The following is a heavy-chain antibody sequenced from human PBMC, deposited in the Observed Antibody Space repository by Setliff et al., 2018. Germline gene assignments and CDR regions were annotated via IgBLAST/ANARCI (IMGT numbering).Heavy chain of an antibody. Sequence: GESLTISFAASGFTFSYYWMSWVRQAPGKGLEWVANIQQDGSEKYHVDSVMGRFTISRDNAKNTLYLQMNSLRAEDTAVYYCARARYCSSTSCYYYYYMDVWGKGTTVTVSS. V-gene: IGHV3-7*01. CDR2: IQQDGSEK. CDR1: GFTFSYYW. J-gene: IGHJ6*03. D-gene: IGHD2-2*01. CDR3: ARARYCSSTSCYYYYYMDV.